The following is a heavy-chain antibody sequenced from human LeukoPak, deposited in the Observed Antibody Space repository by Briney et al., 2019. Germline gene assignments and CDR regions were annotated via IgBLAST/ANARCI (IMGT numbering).Heavy chain of an antibody. CDR3: ARGLVAGHYYYYYMDV. V-gene: IGHV1-69*13. Sequence: ASVKVSCKASGGTFSSYAISWVRQAPGQGLEWMGGIIPIFGTANYAQKFQGRVTITADESTSTAYMELSSLRSEDTAVYYCARGLVAGHYYYYYMDVWGKGTTVTISS. CDR2: IIPIFGTA. CDR1: GGTFSSYA. J-gene: IGHJ6*03. D-gene: IGHD6-19*01.